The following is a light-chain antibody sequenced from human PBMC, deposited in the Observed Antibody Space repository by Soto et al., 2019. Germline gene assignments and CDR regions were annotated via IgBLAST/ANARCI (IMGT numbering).Light chain of an antibody. CDR3: QRYNNWPLT. CDR1: QSVSSD. Sequence: EIVMTQSPATLSVSPGERATLSCRASQSVSSDLAWYHQKPGQAPRLLIYDTSARATGVPARFSGSRSGPEFTLTINSLQSEDFAIYYCQRYNNWPLTFGGGTKVDIK. V-gene: IGKV3-15*01. J-gene: IGKJ4*01. CDR2: DTS.